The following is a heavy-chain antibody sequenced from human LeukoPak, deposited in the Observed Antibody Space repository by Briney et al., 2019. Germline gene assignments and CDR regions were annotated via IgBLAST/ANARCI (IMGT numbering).Heavy chain of an antibody. CDR2: IYPGDSDI. Sequence: GESLKISCKGSGYRFTSYWIGWVRQMPGKGLEWMGIIYPGDSDIRYSPSFQGQVTISADKSISTAYLQWSRLKASGTALYFCSGGVQHYSLDVWGKGTRVTVSS. D-gene: IGHD3-16*01. CDR3: SGGVQHYSLDV. J-gene: IGHJ6*03. CDR1: GYRFTSYW. V-gene: IGHV5-51*01.